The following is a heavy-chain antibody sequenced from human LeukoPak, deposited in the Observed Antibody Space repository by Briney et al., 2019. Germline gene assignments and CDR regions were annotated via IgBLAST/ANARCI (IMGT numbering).Heavy chain of an antibody. Sequence: PGGSLRLSCAASGFTFSGCWMTWVRQAPGEGLEWVANIKEDGSKKNYVDSVKGRFTIFRDNAKNSLYLQMNSLRAEDTAVYYCARDRNCGGTSGYTSAALDIWGQGTMVTVSS. V-gene: IGHV3-7*01. CDR2: IKEDGSKK. J-gene: IGHJ3*02. D-gene: IGHD5-12*01. CDR3: ARDRNCGGTSGYTSAALDI. CDR1: GFTFSGCW.